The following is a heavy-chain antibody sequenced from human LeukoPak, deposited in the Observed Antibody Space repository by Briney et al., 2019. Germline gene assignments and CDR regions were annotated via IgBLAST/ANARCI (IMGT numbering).Heavy chain of an antibody. Sequence: GRSLRLSCAASGFTFDDYAMHWVRHAPGKGLEWVSGISWNSGSIGYADSVKGRFTISRDNAKNSLYLQMNSLRAEDTALYYCAKDHYGDYYYYMDVWGKGTTVTVSS. D-gene: IGHD4-17*01. CDR1: GFTFDDYA. J-gene: IGHJ6*03. V-gene: IGHV3-9*01. CDR2: ISWNSGSI. CDR3: AKDHYGDYYYYMDV.